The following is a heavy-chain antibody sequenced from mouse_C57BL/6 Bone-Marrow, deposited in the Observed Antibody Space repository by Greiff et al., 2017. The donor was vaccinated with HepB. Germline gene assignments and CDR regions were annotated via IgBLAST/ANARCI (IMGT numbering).Heavy chain of an antibody. Sequence: QVQLKQPGAELVKPGASVKLSCKASGYNFNSDWMHWVKQRPEQGLEWIGSINPGNGGTNYNEKFKSKATMTVDKSSSTAYMQRSSLTSEDSAVYYYARGPTIVTLDYWGQGTTLTVSA. V-gene: IGHV1-53*01. J-gene: IGHJ2*01. D-gene: IGHD2-5*01. CDR1: GYNFNSDW. CDR3: ARGPTIVTLDY. CDR2: INPGNGGT.